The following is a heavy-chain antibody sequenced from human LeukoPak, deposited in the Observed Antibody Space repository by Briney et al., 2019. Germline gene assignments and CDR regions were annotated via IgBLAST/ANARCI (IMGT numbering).Heavy chain of an antibody. Sequence: SETLSLTCAVSGDSISSGTYYWGWVRQPPGKGLEWIGTIYYTMSTYYNPSLKSRVTIPVDTSKNQFSLKLRSVTAADTAVYYCARHRIIRDIVTGDYFDYWGQGTLVTVSS. J-gene: IGHJ4*02. CDR3: ARHRIIRDIVTGDYFDY. CDR2: IYYTMST. V-gene: IGHV4-39*01. CDR1: GDSISSGTYY. D-gene: IGHD3-9*01.